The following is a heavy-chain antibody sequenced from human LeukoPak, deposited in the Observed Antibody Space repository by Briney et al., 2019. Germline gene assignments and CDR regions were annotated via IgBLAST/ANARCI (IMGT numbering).Heavy chain of an antibody. CDR3: ARALLTTVTTS. CDR1: GGPFSGYY. CDR2: INHSGST. Sequence: PSETLSLTCAVYGGPFSGYYWSWIRQPPGKGLEWIGEINHSGSTNYNPSLKSRVTISVDTSKNQFSLKLSSVTAADTAVYYCARALLTTVTTSWGQGTLVTVSS. D-gene: IGHD4-17*01. J-gene: IGHJ4*02. V-gene: IGHV4-34*01.